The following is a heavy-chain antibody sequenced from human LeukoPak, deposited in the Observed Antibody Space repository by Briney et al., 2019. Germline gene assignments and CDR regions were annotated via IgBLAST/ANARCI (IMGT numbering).Heavy chain of an antibody. Sequence: AGGSLRLSCAASGFTFSSYNMNWVRQAPGKGLEWVSYISSSSSTIYYADSVKGRFTISRDNPKNSLFLQMSSLRVEDTAVYYCARDNSAEKGQQLANWGQGTRVTVST. CDR2: ISSSSSTI. CDR1: GFTFSSYN. V-gene: IGHV3-48*01. CDR3: ARDNSAEKGQQLAN. D-gene: IGHD6-13*01. J-gene: IGHJ4*02.